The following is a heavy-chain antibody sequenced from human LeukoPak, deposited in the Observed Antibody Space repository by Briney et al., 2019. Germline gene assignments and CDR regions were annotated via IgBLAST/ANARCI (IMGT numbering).Heavy chain of an antibody. CDR3: AREAKESSGMDV. CDR1: GFTFSNYW. J-gene: IGHJ6*04. V-gene: IGHV3-7*03. Sequence: GGSLRLSCAAPGFTFSNYWMSWVRQAPGKGREGVANIKQDESEKHYVDSVKGRFTISRDNAKKSLYLQMTSLRAEDTAVYYCAREAKESSGMDVWGKGTTVTVSS. CDR2: IKQDESEK.